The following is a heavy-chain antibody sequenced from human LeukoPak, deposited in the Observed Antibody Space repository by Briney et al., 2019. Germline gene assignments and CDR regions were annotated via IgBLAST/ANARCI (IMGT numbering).Heavy chain of an antibody. V-gene: IGHV3-23*01. D-gene: IGHD2-21*01. J-gene: IGHJ4*02. CDR3: AKWGLDCSVAGCLYYFDY. Sequence: GGSLRLSCEASGFTFSSYAMSWVRQAPGKGLEWVSGISDGSTYYADSIKGRFTISRDNSKNSLYLQMNNLRAEDTAVYYCAKWGLDCSVAGCLYYFDYWGQGTLVTVSS. CDR2: ISDGST. CDR1: GFTFSSYA.